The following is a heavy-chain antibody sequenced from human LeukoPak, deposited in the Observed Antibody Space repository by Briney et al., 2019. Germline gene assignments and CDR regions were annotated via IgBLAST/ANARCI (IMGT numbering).Heavy chain of an antibody. D-gene: IGHD1-26*01. CDR1: DGSFSGYY. V-gene: IGHV4-34*01. Sequence: PSETLSLTCAVYDGSFSGYYWSWIRQPPGKGLEWIGEINHSGGTNYNPSLKSRVTISVDTSKNQFSLKLSSVTAADTAVYYCARGGRGATTPKALLDYWGQGTLVTVSS. CDR3: ARGGRGATTPKALLDY. CDR2: INHSGGT. J-gene: IGHJ4*02.